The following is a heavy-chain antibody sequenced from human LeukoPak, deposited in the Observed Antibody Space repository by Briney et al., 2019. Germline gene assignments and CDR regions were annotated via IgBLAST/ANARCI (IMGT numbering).Heavy chain of an antibody. CDR3: ARSSYSSSSSV. Sequence: GGSLRLSCAVSEFTFIGFWMSWSRQAPGKGLEWVASINSDGSEGYYADVVKGRFTISRDNAKNSLYLQINSLRAEDTAVYYCARSSYSSSSSVWGQGTMVTVSS. J-gene: IGHJ3*01. V-gene: IGHV3-7*03. CDR2: INSDGSEG. CDR1: EFTFIGFW. D-gene: IGHD6-6*01.